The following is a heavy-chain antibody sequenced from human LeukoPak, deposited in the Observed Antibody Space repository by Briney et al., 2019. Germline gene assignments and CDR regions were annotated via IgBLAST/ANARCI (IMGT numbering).Heavy chain of an antibody. V-gene: IGHV3-21*04. CDR1: GFTFSSYS. D-gene: IGHD1-26*01. CDR2: ISSSSSYI. J-gene: IGHJ4*02. CDR3: AKDMEWELAFFDY. Sequence: PGGSLRLSCAASGFTFSSYSMNWVRQAPGKGLEWVSSISSSSSYIYYADSVKGRFTISRDNSKNTLYLQMNSLRAEDTAVYYCAKDMEWELAFFDYWGQGTLVTVSS.